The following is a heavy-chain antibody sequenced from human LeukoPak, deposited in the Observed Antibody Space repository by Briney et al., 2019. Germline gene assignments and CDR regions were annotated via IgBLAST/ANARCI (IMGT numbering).Heavy chain of an antibody. Sequence: SETLSLTCSVSGGSINSNSYYWSWIRQPPGKGLEWIGYIYHSGSTYYNPSLKSRVTISVDRSKNQFSLKLSSVTAADTAVYYCARAFVDSSGWYRVWFDPWGQGTLVTVSS. V-gene: IGHV4-30-2*01. CDR2: IYHSGST. J-gene: IGHJ5*02. CDR1: GGSINSNSYY. D-gene: IGHD6-19*01. CDR3: ARAFVDSSGWYRVWFDP.